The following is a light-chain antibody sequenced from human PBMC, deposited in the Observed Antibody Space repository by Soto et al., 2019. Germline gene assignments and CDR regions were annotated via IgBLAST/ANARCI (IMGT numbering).Light chain of an antibody. Sequence: QSVLTQPASVSGSPGQSITISCAGTSSDIGAYNYVSWYQQHPGSAPKLMLYEVSHRPSGVSNRFSGSKSANTASLTISGLQPEDEADYYCASYTGTSTDVLFGGGTKLTVL. J-gene: IGLJ2*01. V-gene: IGLV2-14*01. CDR2: EVS. CDR3: ASYTGTSTDVL. CDR1: SSDIGAYNY.